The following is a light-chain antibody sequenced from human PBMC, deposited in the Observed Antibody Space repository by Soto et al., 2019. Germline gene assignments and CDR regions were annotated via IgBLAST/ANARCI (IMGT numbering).Light chain of an antibody. CDR2: AAS. CDR1: RGISNY. V-gene: IGKV1-27*01. CDR3: QKYNIARPGT. Sequence: DVQMTQSPSSLSASVGDRVTITCRASRGISNYLAWYQQKPGKAPDLLSYAASTMRSGVPSRFSGSGSGTDFTITISSLPPEDAATYYCQKYNIARPGTFGQGTKVEIK. J-gene: IGKJ1*01.